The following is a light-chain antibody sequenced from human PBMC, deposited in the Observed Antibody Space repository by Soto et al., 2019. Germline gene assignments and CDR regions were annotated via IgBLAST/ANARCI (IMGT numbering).Light chain of an antibody. CDR2: GAS. CDR1: QSVSSD. J-gene: IGKJ3*01. Sequence: EIVMTQSPATLSVSPGERATLSCRASQSVSSDLAWYQQIPGQAPRLLIYGASTRPTGIPARFSGSGSGTEFTLTISSLQSEDIGIYYCQQYDSWPYTFGPGSKVHFK. V-gene: IGKV3-15*01. CDR3: QQYDSWPYT.